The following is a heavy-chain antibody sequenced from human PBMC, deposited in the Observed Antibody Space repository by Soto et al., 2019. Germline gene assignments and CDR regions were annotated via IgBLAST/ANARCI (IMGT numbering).Heavy chain of an antibody. Sequence: PSETLSLTXSVSGGSISNSGNYWGWIRRPPGKGLEWIGTMDYSGGTSYNPSLKSRVTISADTSNNQFSLRLSSVTAADTAVYYCARRTPLYASESSRFDPWGQGALVTVSS. CDR2: MDYSGGT. CDR3: ARRTPLYASESSRFDP. CDR1: GGSISNSGNY. D-gene: IGHD3-10*01. J-gene: IGHJ5*02. V-gene: IGHV4-39*01.